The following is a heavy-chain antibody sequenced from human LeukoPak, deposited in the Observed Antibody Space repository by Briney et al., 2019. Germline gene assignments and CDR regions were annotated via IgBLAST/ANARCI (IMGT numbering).Heavy chain of an antibody. CDR2: IYYSGST. Sequence: PSETLSLTCTVSGGSISSYYWSWIRQPPGKGLEWIGYIYYSGSTNYNPSLKSRATISVDTSKNQFSLKLSSVTAADTAVYYCARDRIAVAGPLDYWGQGTLVTVSS. J-gene: IGHJ4*02. CDR3: ARDRIAVAGPLDY. CDR1: GGSISSYY. D-gene: IGHD6-19*01. V-gene: IGHV4-59*12.